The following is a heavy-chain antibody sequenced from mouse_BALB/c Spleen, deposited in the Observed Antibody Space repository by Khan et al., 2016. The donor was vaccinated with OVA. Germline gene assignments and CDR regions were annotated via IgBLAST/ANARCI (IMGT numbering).Heavy chain of an antibody. D-gene: IGHD2-10*01. CDR3: ARAYFGNYEFAY. CDR1: GYTFTSYW. V-gene: IGHV1S132*01. Sequence: QFQLVQSGAELVKPGASVKLSCKTSGYTFTSYWIQWVKQRPGQGLGWIGEIFPGTGTTYYNENFKGKATLTVDTSSSTAFMQLSSLTSEDSAVSFCARAYFGNYEFAYWGQGTLVTVSA. J-gene: IGHJ3*01. CDR2: IFPGTGTT.